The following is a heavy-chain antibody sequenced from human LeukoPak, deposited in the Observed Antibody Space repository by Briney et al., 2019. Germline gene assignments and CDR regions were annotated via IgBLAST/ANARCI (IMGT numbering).Heavy chain of an antibody. D-gene: IGHD5-24*01. CDR3: ARIRDGYNDAYDL. CDR1: GYTFTNSY. CDR2: INPDGGNT. J-gene: IGHJ3*01. V-gene: IGHV1-46*01. Sequence: ASVKVSCKASGYTFTNSYIHWVRQAPGQVLEWMGLINPDGGNTNYAQNFQGRVTLTRDTSTSTVYMELSSLRSEDTTIYYCARIRDGYNDAYDLWGQGTVVTVPS.